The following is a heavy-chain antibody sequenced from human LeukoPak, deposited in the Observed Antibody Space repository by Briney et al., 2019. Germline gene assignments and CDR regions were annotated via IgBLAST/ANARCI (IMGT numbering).Heavy chain of an antibody. CDR1: GGSFSGYY. V-gene: IGHV4-34*01. CDR2: INHSGST. J-gene: IGHJ3*02. CDR3: ARGHRRGGAFDI. Sequence: SETLSLTCAVYGGSFSGYYWSWIRQPPEKGLEWIGEINHSGSTNYNPSLKSRVTISVDTSKNQFSLKLSSVTAADTAVYYCARGHRRGGAFDIWGQGTMVTVSS.